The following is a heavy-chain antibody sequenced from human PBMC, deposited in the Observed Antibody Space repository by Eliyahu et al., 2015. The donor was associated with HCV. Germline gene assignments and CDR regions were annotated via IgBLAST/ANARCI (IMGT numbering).Heavy chain of an antibody. CDR3: ASRENT. J-gene: IGHJ5*02. V-gene: IGHV4-39*01. CDR1: GGSIRSSSYY. CDR2: IYYSGST. D-gene: IGHD2/OR15-2a*01. Sequence: QLQLQESGPGXVKPSETLSLTCTVXGGSIRSSSYYWGWIRQPPGKGLXWIGSIYYSGSTYYXPSLKSRVTISVDTSKNQFSLKLSSVTAADTAVYYCASRENTWGQGTLVTVSS.